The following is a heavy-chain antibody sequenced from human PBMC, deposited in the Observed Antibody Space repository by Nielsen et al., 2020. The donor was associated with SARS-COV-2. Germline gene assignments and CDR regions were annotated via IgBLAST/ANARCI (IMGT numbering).Heavy chain of an antibody. D-gene: IGHD3-22*01. V-gene: IGHV3-20*04. CDR3: AKGPTYDSSGSDY. J-gene: IGHJ4*02. CDR2: INRNGGST. Sequence: GESLKISCAASGFTFDDYGMSWVRQAPGKGLEWVSGINRNGGSTGYADSVKGRFTISRDNAKNSLYLQMNSLRAEDTALYYCAKGPTYDSSGSDYWGQGTLVTVSS. CDR1: GFTFDDYG.